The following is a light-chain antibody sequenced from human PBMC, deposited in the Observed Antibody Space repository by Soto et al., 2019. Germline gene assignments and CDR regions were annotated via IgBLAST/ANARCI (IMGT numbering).Light chain of an antibody. V-gene: IGKV1-39*01. CDR3: QQSYSTPWT. J-gene: IGKJ1*01. CDR2: AAS. Sequence: DIQMTQSPSSLSASVGDRVTITCRASQSISNYLNWYQQKPGKAPKVLIYAASSLESGVPSRFSGSGPGTDFTLTISSLQPEDFATYYCQQSYSTPWTFGQGTKVEIK. CDR1: QSISNY.